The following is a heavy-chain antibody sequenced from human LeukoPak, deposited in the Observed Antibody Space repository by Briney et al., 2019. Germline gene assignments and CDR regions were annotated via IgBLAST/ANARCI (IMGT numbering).Heavy chain of an antibody. Sequence: SVKVSCKASGGTFSSYAISWVRQAPGQGLEWMGGIIPIFGTANYAQKFQGRVTITADESTSTAYMELSSLRSEDTAVYYCASRRWGMTTVTITWGQGTLVTVSS. CDR2: IIPIFGTA. J-gene: IGHJ5*02. D-gene: IGHD4-17*01. CDR1: GGTFSSYA. V-gene: IGHV1-69*13. CDR3: ASRRWGMTTVTIT.